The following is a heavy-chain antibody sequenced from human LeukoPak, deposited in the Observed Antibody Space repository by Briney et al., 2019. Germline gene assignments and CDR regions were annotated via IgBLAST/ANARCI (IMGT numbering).Heavy chain of an antibody. J-gene: IGHJ4*02. CDR1: GFTFSSYA. Sequence: GGSLRLSCAASGFTFSSYAMSWVRQAPGKGLEWVSAISGSGGSTYYADSVKGRFTISRDNAENSLYLQMNSLRVEDTAFYYCARDLAYSRLDYWGQGMLVTVSS. D-gene: IGHD5-18*01. CDR3: ARDLAYSRLDY. CDR2: ISGSGGST. V-gene: IGHV3-23*01.